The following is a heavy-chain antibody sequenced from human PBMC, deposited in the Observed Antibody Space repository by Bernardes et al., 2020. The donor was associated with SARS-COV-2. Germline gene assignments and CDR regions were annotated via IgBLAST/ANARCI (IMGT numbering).Heavy chain of an antibody. J-gene: IGHJ6*02. CDR3: ATPYYGSGTGPPRYYYHGMDV. D-gene: IGHD3-10*01. V-gene: IGHV3-48*03. CDR1: GFILSSYD. Sequence: GGFLSPSREASGFILSSYDMYWVRPAPGEGLEWPSYISSTGTTIYYADPVKGRFTISRDNAKNPLYLQMNSLRADDTAVYYCATPYYGSGTGPPRYYYHGMDVWGQGTTVTVSS. CDR2: ISSTGTTI.